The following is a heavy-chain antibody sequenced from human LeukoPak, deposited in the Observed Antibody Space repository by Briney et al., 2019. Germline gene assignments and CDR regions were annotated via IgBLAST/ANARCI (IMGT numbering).Heavy chain of an antibody. CDR2: ISGSGGST. CDR3: AKDSAVAGSDYYYYYGMDA. V-gene: IGHV3-23*01. J-gene: IGHJ6*02. Sequence: PGGSLRLSCAASGFTFSSYAMSWVRQAPGKGLEWVSAISGSGGSTYYADSVKGRFTISRDNSKNTLYLQMNSLRAEDTSVYYCAKDSAVAGSDYYYYYGMDAWGQGTTVTVSS. CDR1: GFTFSSYA. D-gene: IGHD6-19*01.